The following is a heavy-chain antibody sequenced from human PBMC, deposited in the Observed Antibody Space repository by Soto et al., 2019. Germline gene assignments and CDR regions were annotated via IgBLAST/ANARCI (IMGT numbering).Heavy chain of an antibody. J-gene: IGHJ4*02. Sequence: QVQLQESGPGLVKPSQTLSLTCTVSGGSINSGGYYWSWIRQHPGKGLEWIGYIYHGGTTYYNPSLESRVTISVDTSKSQFSLRLISVTAADTAVYYCARVSPYSGNEFDYWGQGSLVTVSS. V-gene: IGHV4-31*03. CDR1: GGSINSGGYY. CDR3: ARVSPYSGNEFDY. D-gene: IGHD5-12*01. CDR2: IYHGGTT.